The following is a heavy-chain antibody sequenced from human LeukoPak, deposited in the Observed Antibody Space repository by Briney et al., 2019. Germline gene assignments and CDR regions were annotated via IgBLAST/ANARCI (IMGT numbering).Heavy chain of an antibody. V-gene: IGHV1-2*02. J-gene: IGHJ5*02. D-gene: IGHD5-12*01. CDR2: INPNSGGT. Sequence: ASVKVSCKASGYTFTGYYMHWVRQAPGQGLEWMGWINPNSGGTNYAQKFQGRVTMTRDTSTSTAYMELSRLRSDDTAVYYCASDRHSGYDWRRWFDPWGQGTLVTVSS. CDR1: GYTFTGYY. CDR3: ASDRHSGYDWRRWFDP.